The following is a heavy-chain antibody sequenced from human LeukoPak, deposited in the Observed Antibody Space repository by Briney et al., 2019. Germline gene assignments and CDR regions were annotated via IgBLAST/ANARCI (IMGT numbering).Heavy chain of an antibody. Sequence: PSETLSLTCTGAGGSISSYYWSWIRQPPGRGLVWIGYIYYRGSTNYNPSVKSRVTISVDTSKNQFSLKLSSVTAADTDVYYCGRKGAIGITTHTKGGLFWFDPWGQGTLVTVSS. V-gene: IGHV4-59*08. D-gene: IGHD3-22*01. CDR2: IYYRGST. J-gene: IGHJ5*02. CDR3: GRKGAIGITTHTKGGLFWFDP. CDR1: GGSISSYY.